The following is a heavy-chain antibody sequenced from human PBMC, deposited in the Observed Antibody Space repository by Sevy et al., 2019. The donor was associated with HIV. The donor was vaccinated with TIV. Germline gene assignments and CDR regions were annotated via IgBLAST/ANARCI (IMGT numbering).Heavy chain of an antibody. Sequence: GGSLRLSCSGSGFSFSNSAMNWVRQTPGKGLEWVALIWYDGSNKYYADSVKGRFTISRDNSKNTLSLQMNSLRAEDTAVYYCVRGRDYGNFDYWGQGTLVTVSS. V-gene: IGHV3-33*08. CDR3: VRGRDYGNFDY. CDR2: IWYDGSNK. CDR1: GFSFSNSA. D-gene: IGHD4-17*01. J-gene: IGHJ4*02.